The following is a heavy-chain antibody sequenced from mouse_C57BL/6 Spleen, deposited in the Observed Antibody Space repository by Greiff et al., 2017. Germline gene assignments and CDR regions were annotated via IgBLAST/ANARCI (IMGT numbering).Heavy chain of an antibody. CDR3: ARRYGKYFYLDY. CDR2: INPNYGTT. Sequence: VHVKQSGPELVKPGASVKISCKASGYSFTDYNMNWVKQSNGKSLEWIGVINPNYGTTSYNQKFKGKATLTVDQSSSTAYMQLKSLTSEDSAVYYWARRYGKYFYLDYWGQGTTLTVSS. D-gene: IGHD2-1*01. J-gene: IGHJ2*01. V-gene: IGHV1-39*01. CDR1: GYSFTDYN.